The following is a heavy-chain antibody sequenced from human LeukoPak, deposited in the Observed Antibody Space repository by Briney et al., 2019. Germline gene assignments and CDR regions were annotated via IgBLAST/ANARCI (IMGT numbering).Heavy chain of an antibody. Sequence: PSETLSLTCTVSGGSISRSIYYWYWIRQPPGKGLEWIGSIFYSGSTYYNPSLKSRVSISVDTSKNQFSLELSVTAADTAVYYCARGYYYYYYMDVWGKGTTVTVSS. J-gene: IGHJ6*03. CDR3: ARGYYYYYYMDV. CDR2: IFYSGST. CDR1: GGSISRSIYY. V-gene: IGHV4-39*02.